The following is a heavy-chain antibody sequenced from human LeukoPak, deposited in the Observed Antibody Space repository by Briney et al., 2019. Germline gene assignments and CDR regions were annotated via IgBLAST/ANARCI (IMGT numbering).Heavy chain of an antibody. J-gene: IGHJ1*01. D-gene: IGHD3-22*01. CDR3: ARGPTRYYYDSSGYYYPEYFQH. V-gene: IGHV3-20*04. CDR1: GFTFDDYG. CDR2: INWNGGST. Sequence: GGSLRLSCAASGFTFDDYGMSWVRQAPGKGLEWVSGINWNGGSTGYADSVKGRFTISRDNAKNSLYLQMNSLRAEDTALYYCARGPTRYYYDSSGYYYPEYFQHWGQGTLVTVSS.